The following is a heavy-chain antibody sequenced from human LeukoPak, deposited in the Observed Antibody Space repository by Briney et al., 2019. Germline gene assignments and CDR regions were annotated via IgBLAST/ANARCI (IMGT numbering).Heavy chain of an antibody. D-gene: IGHD1-1*01. CDR3: AKEIYPDAYNLDY. V-gene: IGHV3-23*01. Sequence: QPGGSLRLSCAASGFTFSNYAMNWVRQAPGKGPEWVSGISNSGDNTYYADSVKGRFTISRDNSKNTLYLQMNSLRAEDTAVYYCAKEIYPDAYNLDYWGQGTLVTVSP. J-gene: IGHJ4*02. CDR1: GFTFSNYA. CDR2: ISNSGDNT.